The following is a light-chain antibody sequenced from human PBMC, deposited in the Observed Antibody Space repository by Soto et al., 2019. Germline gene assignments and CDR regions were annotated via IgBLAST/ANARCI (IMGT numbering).Light chain of an antibody. V-gene: IGLV2-14*01. CDR2: EVS. Sequence: QSVLTQPASVSGSPGQSITISCTGTSSDIGHYDYVSWYQQHPGKAPKLMIYEVSNRPSGVSYRFSGSKSGNTASLTISGLQADDEADYYCSSYTNYNTLDDFGTGTKVTVL. CDR3: SSYTNYNTLDD. CDR1: SSDIGHYDY. J-gene: IGLJ1*01.